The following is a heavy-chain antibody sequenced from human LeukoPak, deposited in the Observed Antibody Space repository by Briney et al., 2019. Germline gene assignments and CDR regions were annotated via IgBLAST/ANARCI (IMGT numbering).Heavy chain of an antibody. CDR1: GGSISSGGYY. CDR3: ARGRAGGSGYYH. J-gene: IGHJ5*02. D-gene: IGHD3-22*01. V-gene: IGHV4-31*03. CDR2: IYYSGST. Sequence: SETLSLTCTVSGGSISSGGYYWSWIRQHPGKGLEWIGYIYYSGSTYYNPSLKSRVTISVDTSKNQFSLKLSSVTVADTAVYYCARGRAGGSGYYHWGQGTLVTVSS.